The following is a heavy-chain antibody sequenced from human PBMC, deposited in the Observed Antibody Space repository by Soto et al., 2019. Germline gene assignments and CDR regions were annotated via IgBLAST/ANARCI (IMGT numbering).Heavy chain of an antibody. CDR2: INPSSGST. V-gene: IGHV1-46*01. D-gene: IGHD3-10*01. Sequence: ASVKVSCKASGYTFTSFYMHWARQAPGQGLEWMGIINPSSGSTSYAQRFQGRVTMTRDTSTSTVDMDLSSLISEDTAVYYCARGRGGKGYYYGLDVWGQGTTVTVSS. J-gene: IGHJ6*02. CDR3: ARGRGGKGYYYGLDV. CDR1: GYTFTSFY.